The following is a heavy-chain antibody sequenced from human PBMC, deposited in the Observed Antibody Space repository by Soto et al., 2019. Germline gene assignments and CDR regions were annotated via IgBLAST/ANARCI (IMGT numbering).Heavy chain of an antibody. Sequence: GASVKVSCKASGYTFTSSAVHWVRQAPGQRLEWMGWINAANGNTKYSQKFQGRVTITWDTSASTAYMELSSLRSEDSAVYYCARAYCSGGSCLYYYMDVWGKGTAVTVSS. D-gene: IGHD2-15*01. J-gene: IGHJ6*03. CDR1: GYTFTSSA. CDR2: INAANGNT. CDR3: ARAYCSGGSCLYYYMDV. V-gene: IGHV1-3*01.